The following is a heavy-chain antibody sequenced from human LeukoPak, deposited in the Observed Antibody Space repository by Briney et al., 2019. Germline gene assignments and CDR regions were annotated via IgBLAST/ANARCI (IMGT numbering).Heavy chain of an antibody. V-gene: IGHV4-59*05. CDR2: IYYSGST. CDR3: ARHRKYCSSTSCYYYYMDV. D-gene: IGHD2-2*01. J-gene: IGHJ6*03. Sequence: SETLSLTCTGSGGSISSYYWSWIRQPPGKGLEWIGSIYYSGSTYYNPSLKSRVTISVDTSKNQFSLKLSSVTAADTAVYYCARHRKYCSSTSCYYYYMDVWGKGTTVTVSS. CDR1: GGSISSYY.